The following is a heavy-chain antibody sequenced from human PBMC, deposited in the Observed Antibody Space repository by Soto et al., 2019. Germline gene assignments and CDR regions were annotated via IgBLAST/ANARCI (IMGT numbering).Heavy chain of an antibody. Sequence: SVKVSCTASGYTFTSYGISWVRQAPGQGLEWMVWISAYNGNTNYAQKLQGRVTMTTDTSTSTAYMELRSLRSDDTAVYYCASSNYDFWSGYSLNYYYYGMDVWGQGTTVTVYS. V-gene: IGHV1-18*04. CDR2: ISAYNGNT. J-gene: IGHJ6*02. CDR1: GYTFTSYG. CDR3: ASSNYDFWSGYSLNYYYYGMDV. D-gene: IGHD3-3*01.